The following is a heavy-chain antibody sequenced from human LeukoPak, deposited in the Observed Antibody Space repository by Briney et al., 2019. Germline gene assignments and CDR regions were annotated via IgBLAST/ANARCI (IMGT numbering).Heavy chain of an antibody. CDR2: ISAYNGNT. CDR3: AREGEAAGTPESYYYYYGMDV. Sequence: ASVKVSCKASGYTFTSYGISWVRQAPGQGLEWMGWISAYNGNTNYAQKLQGRVTMTIDTSTSTAYMELRSLRSDDTAVYYCAREGEAAGTPESYYYYYGMDVWGKGTTVTVSS. J-gene: IGHJ6*04. V-gene: IGHV1-18*04. D-gene: IGHD6-13*01. CDR1: GYTFTSYG.